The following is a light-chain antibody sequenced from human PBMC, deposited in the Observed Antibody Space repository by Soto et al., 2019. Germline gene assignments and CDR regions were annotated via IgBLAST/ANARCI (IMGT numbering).Light chain of an antibody. J-gene: IGKJ1*01. CDR1: QGVNNW. Sequence: DIQMTQSPSSVSASVGDRVTITCRASQGVNNWVAWYQLKSGKAPNLLIYGASSLQSGVPSRFSGSGSGTDFTLTISSLQPEDFATYFCQQADSFPLTFGQGTNVEI. CDR3: QQADSFPLT. V-gene: IGKV1-12*01. CDR2: GAS.